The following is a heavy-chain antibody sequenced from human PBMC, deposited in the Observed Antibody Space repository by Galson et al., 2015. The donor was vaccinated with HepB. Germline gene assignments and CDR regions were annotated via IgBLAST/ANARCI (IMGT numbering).Heavy chain of an antibody. CDR3: AKDRAYCGGDCYPHYYYYGMDV. Sequence: SLRLSCAASGFTFSSYGMHWVRQAPGKGLEWVAVISYDGSNKYYADSVKGRFTISRDNSKNTLYLQMNSLRAEDTAVYYCAKDRAYCGGDCYPHYYYYGMDVWGQGTTVTVSS. V-gene: IGHV3-30*18. CDR1: GFTFSSYG. CDR2: ISYDGSNK. D-gene: IGHD2-21*02. J-gene: IGHJ6*02.